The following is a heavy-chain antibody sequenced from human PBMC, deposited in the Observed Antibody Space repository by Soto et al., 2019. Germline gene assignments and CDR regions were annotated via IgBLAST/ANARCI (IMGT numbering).Heavy chain of an antibody. D-gene: IGHD5-18*01. J-gene: IGHJ4*02. Sequence: LRLSCAASGLIFSRYAMSWVRQAPGKGLEWVSGISGSGSNTDYADSVKGRFSASRDNSNNRLYLQLNNLRVEDTAVYYCAGPGYDSQDFWGQGTRVTV. CDR1: GLIFSRYA. V-gene: IGHV3-23*01. CDR2: ISGSGSNT. CDR3: AGPGYDSQDF.